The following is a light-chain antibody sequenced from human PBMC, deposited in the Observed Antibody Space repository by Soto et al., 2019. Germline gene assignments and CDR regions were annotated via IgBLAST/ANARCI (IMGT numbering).Light chain of an antibody. J-gene: IGKJ3*01. CDR1: QSVSSSY. V-gene: IGKV3-20*01. CDR3: QQYGRSPFT. CDR2: GAS. Sequence: EIVLTQSPGTLSLSPGERATLSCRASQSVSSSYLAWYQQKPGQTPRLLFYGASSRATGIPDRFSGSGSGTAFTLTISRLEPEDFAVYYCQQYGRSPFTFGPGTKVDIK.